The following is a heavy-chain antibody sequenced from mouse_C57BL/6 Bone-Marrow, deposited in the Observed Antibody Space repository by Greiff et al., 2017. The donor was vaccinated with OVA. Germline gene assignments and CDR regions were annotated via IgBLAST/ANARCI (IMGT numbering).Heavy chain of an antibody. J-gene: IGHJ1*03. CDR2: FWWDDDK. Sequence: QVTLKVSGPGILQPSQTLSLTCFFSGFSLSTFGMGVGWIRQPSGKGLEWLAHFWWDDDKDYNPAFKSRLTISKDTSKNQVFLKIAHVDTADTATYYCARGVVATSWYFDVWGTGTTVTVSS. CDR3: ARGVVATSWYFDV. V-gene: IGHV8-8*01. CDR1: GFSLSTFGMG. D-gene: IGHD1-1*01.